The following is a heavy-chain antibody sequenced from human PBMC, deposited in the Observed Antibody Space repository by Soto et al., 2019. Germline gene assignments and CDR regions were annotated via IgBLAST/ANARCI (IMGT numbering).Heavy chain of an antibody. CDR1: GFTFSNAW. V-gene: IGHV3-15*01. D-gene: IGHD3-10*01. J-gene: IGHJ4*02. Sequence: GGSLSLSCAASGFTFSNAWMSWVRQAPGKGLEWVGRIKSKTDGGTTDYAAPVKGRFTISRDDSKNTLYLQMNSLKTEDTAVYYCTTEPRFRFGELFDYWGQGTLVTVSS. CDR3: TTEPRFRFGELFDY. CDR2: IKSKTDGGTT.